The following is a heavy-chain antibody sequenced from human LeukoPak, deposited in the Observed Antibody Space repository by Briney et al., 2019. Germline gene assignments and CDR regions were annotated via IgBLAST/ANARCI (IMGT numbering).Heavy chain of an antibody. V-gene: IGHV1-3*01. D-gene: IGHD3-3*01. J-gene: IGHJ6*04. CDR3: ARFLGGDYAMDV. CDR2: INVGNGNT. CDR1: GYTFTSYG. Sequence: ASVKVSCKASGYTFTSYGLHWVRQAPGQRLEWMGWINVGNGNTKYSQKFQGRVTITRDTSASTAYMELSSPRSEDTAVYYCARFLGGDYAMDVWGKGTTVTVSS.